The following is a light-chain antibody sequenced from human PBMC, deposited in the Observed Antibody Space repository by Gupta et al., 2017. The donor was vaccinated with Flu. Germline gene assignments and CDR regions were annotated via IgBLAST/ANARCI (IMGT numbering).Light chain of an antibody. J-gene: IGLJ3*02. V-gene: IGLV1-40*01. CDR2: DNS. Sequence: QSVLTQPPSVSGAQGQRVPIFCTGSSSNLVASYYVHWYQQLPGTAPKLLIYDNSHRPSGVPERFSGSKSATSASLAITGLRAEDEADYYCQFYDSSLSGWVFGGGTKLTVL. CDR1: SSNLVASYY. CDR3: QFYDSSLSGWV.